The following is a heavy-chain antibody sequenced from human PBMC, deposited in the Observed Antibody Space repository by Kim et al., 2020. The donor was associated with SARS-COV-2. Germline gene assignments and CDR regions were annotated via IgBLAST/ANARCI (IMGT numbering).Heavy chain of an antibody. CDR3: AKDEVGPYGSGSYYYYYGMDV. CDR2: ISGSGGST. CDR1: GFTFSSYA. J-gene: IGHJ6*02. Sequence: GGSLRLSCAASGFTFSSYAMSWVRQAPGKGLEWVSAISGSGGSTYYADSVKGRFTISRDNSKNTLYLQMNSLRAEDTAVYYCAKDEVGPYGSGSYYYYYGMDVWGQGTTVTVSS. D-gene: IGHD3-10*01. V-gene: IGHV3-23*01.